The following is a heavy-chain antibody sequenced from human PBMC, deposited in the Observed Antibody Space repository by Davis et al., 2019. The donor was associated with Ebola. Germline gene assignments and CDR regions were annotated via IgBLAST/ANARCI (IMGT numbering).Heavy chain of an antibody. D-gene: IGHD2-15*01. CDR1: GYTFTSYG. CDR3: ARPYNSCSGGSCYEYFDY. J-gene: IGHJ4*02. V-gene: IGHV1-18*01. CDR2: ISAYNGNT. Sequence: ASVKVSCKASGYTFTSYGISWVRQAPGQGLEWMGWISAYNGNTNYAQKLQGRVTMTTDTSTSTAYMELRSLRSDDTAVYYCARPYNSCSGGSCYEYFDYWGQGTLVTVSS.